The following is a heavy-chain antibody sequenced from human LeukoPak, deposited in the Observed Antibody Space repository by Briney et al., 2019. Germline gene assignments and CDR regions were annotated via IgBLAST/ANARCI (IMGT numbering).Heavy chain of an antibody. D-gene: IGHD3-9*01. V-gene: IGHV1-18*01. CDR1: GYTFTSYG. J-gene: IGHJ6*02. CDR2: ISAYNGNT. CDR3: ARDRGGTYYDILTSYYKPPPGVPPYGMDV. Sequence: ASVRVSCKASGYTFTSYGISWVRQAPGQGLEWMGWISAYNGNTNYAQKLQGRVTMTTETSTRTAYMALRSLRSDDTAVYYCARDRGGTYYDILTSYYKPPPGVPPYGMDVWGQGTTVTVSS.